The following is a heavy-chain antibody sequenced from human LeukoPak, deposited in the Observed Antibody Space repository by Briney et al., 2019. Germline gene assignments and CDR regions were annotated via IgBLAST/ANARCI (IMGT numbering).Heavy chain of an antibody. D-gene: IGHD1-26*01. Sequence: GASVKVSCKASGYTFTSYGISWVRQAPAQGLEWMGWISAYNGNTNYAQKLQGRVTITAEESTNTAYMELTSLTSDDTAVYYCARVMRERHHFDSWGQGTLVIVSS. CDR3: ARVMRERHHFDS. CDR2: ISAYNGNT. J-gene: IGHJ4*02. V-gene: IGHV1-18*01. CDR1: GYTFTSYG.